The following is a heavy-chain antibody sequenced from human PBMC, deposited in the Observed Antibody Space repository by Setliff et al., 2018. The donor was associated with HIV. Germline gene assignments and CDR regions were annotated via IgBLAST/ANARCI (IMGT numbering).Heavy chain of an antibody. Sequence: SETLSLTCAVSGYSISSGYYWGWIRQPPGKGLEWIGTIYHSGSTYYNPSLKSRLTISVDTSKNQFSLKLSSVTAADTAVYYCARVNGEPYYFDYWGQGTLVTVSS. J-gene: IGHJ4*02. CDR1: GYSISSGYY. V-gene: IGHV4-38-2*01. CDR2: IYHSGST. D-gene: IGHD2-8*01. CDR3: ARVNGEPYYFDY.